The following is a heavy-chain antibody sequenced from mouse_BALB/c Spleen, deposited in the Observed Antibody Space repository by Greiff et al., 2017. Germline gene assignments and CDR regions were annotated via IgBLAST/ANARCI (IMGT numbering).Heavy chain of an antibody. Sequence: EVQGVESGGGLVKPGGSLKLSCAASGFTFSDYYMYWVRLTPEKRLEWVATISDGGSYTYYPDSVKGRFTISRDNAKNNLYLQMSSLKSEDTAMYYCARSTVVAKGFDYWGQGTTLTVSS. CDR2: ISDGGSYT. J-gene: IGHJ2*01. V-gene: IGHV5-4*02. CDR3: ARSTVVAKGFDY. CDR1: GFTFSDYY. D-gene: IGHD1-1*01.